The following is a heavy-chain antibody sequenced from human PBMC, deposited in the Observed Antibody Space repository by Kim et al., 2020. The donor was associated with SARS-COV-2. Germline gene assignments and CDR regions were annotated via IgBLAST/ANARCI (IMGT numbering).Heavy chain of an antibody. Sequence: GGSLRLSCAASEFTFRNSAMSWVRQAPGKGLEWVSGIFGSGSGKYYAASVKGRFTISRDNSKNILSLQMTNLRAEDTAVYYCAKHLHVTSVTLYWYFELWGRGTLVAVSS. CDR2: IFGSGSGK. D-gene: IGHD2-2*01. CDR1: EFTFRNSA. V-gene: IGHV3-23*05. CDR3: AKHLHVTSVTLYWYFEL. J-gene: IGHJ2*01.